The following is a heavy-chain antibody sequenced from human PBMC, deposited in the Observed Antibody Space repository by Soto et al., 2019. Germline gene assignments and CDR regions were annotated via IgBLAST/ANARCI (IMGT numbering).Heavy chain of an antibody. CDR3: ATVNTVTSYLFEA. J-gene: IGHJ4*01. D-gene: IGHD4-17*01. CDR1: GGSFIGYY. CDR2: INHSGDT. Sequence: KSSETLSLTCTVHGGSFIGYYWSWIRQPPGKGLEWIGEINHSGDTNYNPSLKSRISISIDTSKNQFSLTVTSVTAADTAIYYCATVNTVTSYLFEAWGQGTLVTVSS. V-gene: IGHV4-34*01.